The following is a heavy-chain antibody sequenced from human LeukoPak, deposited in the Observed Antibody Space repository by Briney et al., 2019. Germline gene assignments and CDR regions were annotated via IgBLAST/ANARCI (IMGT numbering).Heavy chain of an antibody. CDR3: ANSPDGAFDY. Sequence: GSLELSFAASGFPFSSYAMSWVRPAPGKGLEWVSAISGSGGSTYYADSVKGRFTISRDNSKNTLYLHMNSLRAEDTAVYYCANSPDGAFDYWGQGTLVTVSS. CDR2: ISGSGGST. V-gene: IGHV3-23*01. J-gene: IGHJ4*02. CDR1: GFPFSSYA.